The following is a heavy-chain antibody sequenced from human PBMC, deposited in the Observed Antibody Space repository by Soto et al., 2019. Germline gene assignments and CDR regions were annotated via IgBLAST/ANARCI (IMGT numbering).Heavy chain of an antibody. J-gene: IGHJ4*02. CDR2: VNTYNGNP. D-gene: IGHD6-13*01. CDR3: ARDSPYSTDWQRFDS. CDR1: GYTFTNYA. V-gene: IGHV1-18*01. Sequence: QVQLVQSGVEVKKPGASVKVSCKASGYTFTNYAISWVRQAPGRGLEWMGWVNTYNGNPNYAQIFQGRLTMTTDTSTGTAYMEPRSLKTDDSPVYYCARDSPYSTDWQRFDSWGQGTLVTVSS.